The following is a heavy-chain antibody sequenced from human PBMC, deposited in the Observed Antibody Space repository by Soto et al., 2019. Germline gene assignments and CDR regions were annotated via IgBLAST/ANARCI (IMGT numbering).Heavy chain of an antibody. D-gene: IGHD6-6*01. Sequence: ASVKGSCSASCYTFLSYGITWGRQSPVQGREWMGWIIAYNANTNYGQKFQDRVSITTDTGSNTAYLEVRSLRSEDTAFYFCARVFRWSSSSWGFDYSGQGTLVTVSS. J-gene: IGHJ4*02. V-gene: IGHV1-18*01. CDR3: ARVFRWSSSSWGFDY. CDR2: IIAYNANT. CDR1: CYTFLSYG.